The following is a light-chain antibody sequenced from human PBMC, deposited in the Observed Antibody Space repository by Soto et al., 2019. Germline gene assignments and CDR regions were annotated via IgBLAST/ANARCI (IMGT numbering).Light chain of an antibody. V-gene: IGLV2-14*01. Sequence: SALTQPASVSGSPGQSITISCTGSSTDVGGYNSVSWYQQHPGKAPKLMMYEVNNRPSGVSRRFSASKSGNTASLTISGLQAEDEADYYCNSYTSTNTYVFGTGTKVTVL. CDR3: NSYTSTNTYV. J-gene: IGLJ1*01. CDR1: STDVGGYNS. CDR2: EVN.